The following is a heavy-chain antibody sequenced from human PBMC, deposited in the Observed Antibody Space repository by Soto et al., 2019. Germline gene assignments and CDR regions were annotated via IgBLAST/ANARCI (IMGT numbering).Heavy chain of an antibody. CDR2: ISWNSGTI. CDR3: AKSTGGTANGMGV. Sequence: EVQVVESGGGLVQPGRSLRLSCAASGFSFDDYAMHWVRQAPGKGLEWVSGISWNSGTIGYADSVKGRVTISRDNAKNPLYMQMNSLRAEDTALYYCAKSTGGTANGMGVWGQGTTVTVSS. D-gene: IGHD2-8*02. V-gene: IGHV3-9*01. CDR1: GFSFDDYA. J-gene: IGHJ6*02.